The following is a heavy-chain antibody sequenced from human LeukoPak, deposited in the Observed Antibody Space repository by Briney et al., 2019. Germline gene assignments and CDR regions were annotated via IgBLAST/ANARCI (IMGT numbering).Heavy chain of an antibody. J-gene: IGHJ4*02. V-gene: IGHV4-59*01. Sequence: SETLSLTCSVSGGSISDYYWSWIRQPPGKGLEWIGHIYSSGSTNNNRSLKSRVTISLDTSRNQFSLEVNSVTAADTAVYYCARVSGSYFRSLYYFDYWGQGTLVTVSS. CDR3: ARVSGSYFRSLYYFDY. CDR2: IYSSGST. D-gene: IGHD1-26*01. CDR1: GGSISDYY.